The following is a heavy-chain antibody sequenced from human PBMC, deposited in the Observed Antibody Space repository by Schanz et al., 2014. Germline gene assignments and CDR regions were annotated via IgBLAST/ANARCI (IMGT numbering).Heavy chain of an antibody. V-gene: IGHV1-8*01. CDR3: ARGRGCTGGSCYSWFDL. CDR1: GYTFNNYTYV. Sequence: QVLQVQSGSELKKPGTSVKVSCKASGYTFNNYTYVLIWVRQAPGQGLEWMGWMNPDSGNTGYAQKFQGRVTMTRNTSISTAYMELSSLRSEDTAVYYCARGRGCTGGSCYSWFDLWGQGTLXTVAS. D-gene: IGHD2-15*01. CDR2: MNPDSGNT. J-gene: IGHJ5*02.